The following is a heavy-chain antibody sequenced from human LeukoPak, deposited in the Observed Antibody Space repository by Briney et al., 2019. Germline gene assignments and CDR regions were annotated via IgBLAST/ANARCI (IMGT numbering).Heavy chain of an antibody. CDR2: ISYDGSNK. Sequence: GGSLRLSCAASGFTFSSYDMHWVRQAPGKGLEWVAVISYDGSNKYYADSVKGRFTISRDNSKNTLYLQMNSLRAEDTAVYYCAKDDQMLFTVVTPSFDYWGQGTLVTVSS. D-gene: IGHD4-23*01. V-gene: IGHV3-30*18. CDR1: GFTFSSYD. CDR3: AKDDQMLFTVVTPSFDY. J-gene: IGHJ4*02.